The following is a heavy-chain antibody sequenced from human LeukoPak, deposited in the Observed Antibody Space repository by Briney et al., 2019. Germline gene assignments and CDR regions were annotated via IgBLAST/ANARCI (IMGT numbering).Heavy chain of an antibody. CDR2: INPNSGGT. Sequence: ASVKVSCKASGYTFTGYYMHWVRQAPGQGLEWMGWINPNSGGTNYAQKFQGWVTMTRDTSISTAYMELSRLRSDDTAVYYCAIEYYYDSSGYPSPVDYWGQGTLVTVSS. J-gene: IGHJ4*02. D-gene: IGHD3-22*01. V-gene: IGHV1-2*04. CDR1: GYTFTGYY. CDR3: AIEYYYDSSGYPSPVDY.